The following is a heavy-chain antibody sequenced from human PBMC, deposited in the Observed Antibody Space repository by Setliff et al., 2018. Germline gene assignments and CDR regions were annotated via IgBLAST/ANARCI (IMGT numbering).Heavy chain of an antibody. D-gene: IGHD5-12*01. CDR1: GFTFSSFW. Sequence: PGGSLRLSCAASGFTFSSFWMSWVRQSPGKGLEWVANINQDGSGKYYVDSVKGRFTISRDNAKKSLYMEMNSLRAEDTAVYYCARDITRDGYNSGAFDIWGQGTMVTVSS. CDR3: ARDITRDGYNSGAFDI. V-gene: IGHV3-7*01. J-gene: IGHJ3*02. CDR2: INQDGSGK.